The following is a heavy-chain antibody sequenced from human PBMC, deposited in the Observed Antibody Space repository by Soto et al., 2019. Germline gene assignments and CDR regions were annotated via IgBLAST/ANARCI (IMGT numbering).Heavy chain of an antibody. Sequence: EWSLRLSCAASGITFSSYAMSWVRQAPGKGLEWVSAISGSGGSTYYADSVKGRFTISRDNSKNTLYLQMDSLRAEDTAVYYCAKVGGTETTLYYYYGMDVWGQGTTVTVSS. J-gene: IGHJ6*02. CDR1: GITFSSYA. CDR2: ISGSGGST. D-gene: IGHD3-16*01. CDR3: AKVGGTETTLYYYYGMDV. V-gene: IGHV3-23*01.